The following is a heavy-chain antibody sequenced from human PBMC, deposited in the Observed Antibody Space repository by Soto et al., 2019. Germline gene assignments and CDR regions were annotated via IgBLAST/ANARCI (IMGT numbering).Heavy chain of an antibody. CDR3: AGGKRAITAIAGTGWFDP. CDR1: GDSISGGGLS. J-gene: IGHJ5*02. V-gene: IGHV4-30-2*06. CDR2: IYYPGLT. D-gene: IGHD6-13*01. Sequence: QLQLQESGSGLLKPSQTLSLNCSVSGDSISGGGLSWNWLRQSPGRVLEWIGYIYYPGLTYYNPSRKSGVSMSLDSSETQVSLSLSSVNAADSAVYYCAGGKRAITAIAGTGWFDPWGPGILVTVSS.